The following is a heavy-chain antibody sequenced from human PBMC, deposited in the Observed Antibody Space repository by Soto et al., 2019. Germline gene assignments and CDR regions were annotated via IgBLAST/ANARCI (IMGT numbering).Heavy chain of an antibody. D-gene: IGHD3-3*01. CDR1: GYTFSKYG. Sequence: QVQLVQSGAEMKRPGASVKVSCKASGYTFSKYGVSWVRQAPGQGLEWLGLISPNSGRASYSEKFQGRVTMSTDTPTTTAYLELRSLRSDDTAVYYCVRQYFDFWTDYPDFDYWGQGTLVTVSS. V-gene: IGHV1-18*04. CDR2: ISPNSGRA. CDR3: VRQYFDFWTDYPDFDY. J-gene: IGHJ4*02.